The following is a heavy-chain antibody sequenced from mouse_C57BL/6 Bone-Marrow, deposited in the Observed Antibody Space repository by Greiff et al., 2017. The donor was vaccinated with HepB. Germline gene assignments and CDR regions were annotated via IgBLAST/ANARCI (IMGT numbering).Heavy chain of an antibody. CDR3: TTPYYSNYVGAY. CDR2: IDPENGDT. Sequence: EVKLVESGAELVRPGASVKLSCTASGFNIKDDYMHWVKQRPEQGLEWIGWIDPENGDTEYASKFQGKATITADTSSNTAYLQLSSLTSEDTAVYYCTTPYYSNYVGAYWGQGTLVTVSA. CDR1: GFNIKDDY. V-gene: IGHV14-4*01. J-gene: IGHJ3*01. D-gene: IGHD2-5*01.